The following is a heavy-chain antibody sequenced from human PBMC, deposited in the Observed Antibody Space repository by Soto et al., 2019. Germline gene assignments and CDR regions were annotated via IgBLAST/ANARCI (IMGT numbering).Heavy chain of an antibody. V-gene: IGHV4-31*03. CDR1: GGSISSGGYY. CDR3: ARGSTIFGVVITWFDP. Sequence: QVQLQESGPGLVKPSQTLSLTCTVSGGSISSGGYYWSWIRQHPGKGLEWIGYIYYSGSTYYNPSLKSRVTLSVDTSKNQFSLKLSSVTAADTAVYYCARGSTIFGVVITWFDPWGQGTLVTVSS. CDR2: IYYSGST. D-gene: IGHD3-3*01. J-gene: IGHJ5*02.